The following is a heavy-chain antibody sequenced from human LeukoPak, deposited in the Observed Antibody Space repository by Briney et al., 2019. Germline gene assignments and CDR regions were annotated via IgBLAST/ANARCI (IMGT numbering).Heavy chain of an antibody. V-gene: IGHV3-30-3*01. D-gene: IGHD3-3*01. Sequence: GGSLRLSCAASGFTFSSYAMHWVRQAPGKGLEWVAVISYDGSNKYYADSVKGRFTISRDNSKNTLYLQMNSLRAEDTAVYYCARGIFGVVPGRGAFDIWGQGTMVTVSS. J-gene: IGHJ3*02. CDR2: ISYDGSNK. CDR3: ARGIFGVVPGRGAFDI. CDR1: GFTFSSYA.